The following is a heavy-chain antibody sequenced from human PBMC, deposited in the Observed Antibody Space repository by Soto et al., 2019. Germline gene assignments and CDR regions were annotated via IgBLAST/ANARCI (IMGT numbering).Heavy chain of an antibody. CDR1: GFTFSSYA. V-gene: IGHV3-30-3*01. CDR2: ISYAGSNK. J-gene: IGHJ2*01. Sequence: SLRLSCAASGFTFSSYAMHWVRQAPGXGLEWVAVISYAGSNKYYADSVKGRFTISRDNSKNTLYLQMNSLRAEDTAVYYXXXXXXXXTPXXXXYLDLWGRGTLVTVSS. CDR3: XXXXXXXTPXXXXYLDL.